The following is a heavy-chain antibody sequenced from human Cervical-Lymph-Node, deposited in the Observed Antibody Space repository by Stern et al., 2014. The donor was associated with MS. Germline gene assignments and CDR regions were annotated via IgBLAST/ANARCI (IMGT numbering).Heavy chain of an antibody. CDR1: GYTFSGYF. D-gene: IGHD3-3*01. Sequence: VQLEESGAEVKEPGASVKVSCKASGYTFSGYFIHWVRQAPGQGPEWMGHISPNTGATDHAQTFQGRGTMTRDTSISTAYMELTRLRSDDAAVYYCARDRDYDFASNGYYCHNYAMDVWGQGTAVTVSS. CDR3: ARDRDYDFASNGYYCHNYAMDV. J-gene: IGHJ6*02. CDR2: ISPNTGAT. V-gene: IGHV1-2*06.